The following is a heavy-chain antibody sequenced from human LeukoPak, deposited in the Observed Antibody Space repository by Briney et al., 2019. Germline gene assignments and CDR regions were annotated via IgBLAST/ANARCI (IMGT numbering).Heavy chain of an antibody. D-gene: IGHD3-22*01. CDR2: IYYSGST. Sequence: SETLSLTCAVSGGSISSSSYYWGWIRQPPGKGLEWIVSIYYSGSTYYNPALKSRVTISVDTSKNQFSLKLSSVTAADTAVYYCARVRIVVVLREGVNAFDIWGQGTMVTVSS. J-gene: IGHJ3*02. V-gene: IGHV4-39*07. CDR3: ARVRIVVVLREGVNAFDI. CDR1: GGSISSSSYY.